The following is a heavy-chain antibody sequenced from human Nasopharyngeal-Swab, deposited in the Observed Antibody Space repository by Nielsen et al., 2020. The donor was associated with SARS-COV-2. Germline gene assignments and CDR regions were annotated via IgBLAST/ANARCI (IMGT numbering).Heavy chain of an antibody. V-gene: IGHV3-9*01. CDR2: ISWNSGTI. D-gene: IGHD6-13*01. CDR1: GFTFDDYA. CDR3: ARDAARSWYNWFDP. J-gene: IGHJ5*02. Sequence: SLKISCAASGFTFDDYAMHWVRQAPGKGLEWVSGISWNSGTIGYADSVKGRFTISRDNAKNSLFLQMNSLRTEDTALYYCARDAARSWYNWFDPWDQGTLVTVSS.